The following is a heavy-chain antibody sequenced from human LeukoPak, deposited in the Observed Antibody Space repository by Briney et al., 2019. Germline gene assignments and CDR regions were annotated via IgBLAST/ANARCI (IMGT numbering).Heavy chain of an antibody. CDR1: GGTFIIYA. V-gene: IGHV1-69*13. J-gene: IGHJ4*02. CDR2: IIPIFGTA. CDR3: ARAGYCSSTSCPFFGLLNY. D-gene: IGHD2-2*01. Sequence: ASVKVSCKASGGTFIIYAISWVRQAPGQGLEWMGGIIPIFGTANYAQKFQGRVTITADESTSTAYMELSSLRSEDTAVYYCARAGYCSSTSCPFFGLLNYWGQGTLVTVSS.